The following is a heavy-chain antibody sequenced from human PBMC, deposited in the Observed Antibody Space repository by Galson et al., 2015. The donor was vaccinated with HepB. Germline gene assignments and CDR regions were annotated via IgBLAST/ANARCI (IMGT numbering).Heavy chain of an antibody. V-gene: IGHV4-34*01. CDR1: GGSFSGYY. CDR2: IXDXXRT. J-gene: IGHJ3*02. CDR3: ARGFTTSSADAFDM. D-gene: IGHD1-14*01. Sequence: TLSLTCAVYGGSFSGYYWSWXRQPPGKGLEWXGXIXDXXRTNYXESXKSRVTMSVDTSKNHFSLKITSLTAADTAMYYCARGFTTSSADAFDMWGQGTMVTVSS.